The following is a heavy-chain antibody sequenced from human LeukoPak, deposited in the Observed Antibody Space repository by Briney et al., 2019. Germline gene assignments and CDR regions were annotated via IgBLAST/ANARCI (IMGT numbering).Heavy chain of an antibody. D-gene: IGHD4-11*01. CDR2: INHSGSA. CDR1: GGSFSGYY. J-gene: IGHJ4*02. V-gene: IGHV4-34*01. CDR3: VRGQGTVTTH. Sequence: PSETLSLTCAVSGGSFSGYYWTWIRQPPGKGLEWVGEINHSGSANYNPSLMSRVTISLDTSKNNCSLNLSSVTAADTAVYYCVRGQGTVTTHWGQGTLVTVSS.